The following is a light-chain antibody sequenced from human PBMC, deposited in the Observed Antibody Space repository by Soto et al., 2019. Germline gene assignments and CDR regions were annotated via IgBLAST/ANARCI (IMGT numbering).Light chain of an antibody. J-gene: IGLJ3*02. V-gene: IGLV2-11*01. CDR3: CSYAGSPWV. CDR2: DVS. CDR1: SSDVGIYNY. Sequence: QSVLTQPRSVSGSPGQSVTISCTGTSSDVGIYNYVSWYQQHPGKAPKLMISDVSKRPSGVPDRFSGSKSGNTASLTISGLQAEDEADYYCCSYAGSPWVFGGGTKLTVL.